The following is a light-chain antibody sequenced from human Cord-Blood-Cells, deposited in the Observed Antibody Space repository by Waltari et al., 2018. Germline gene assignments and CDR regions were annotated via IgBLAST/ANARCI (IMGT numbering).Light chain of an antibody. CDR3: QAWDSSTGVV. CDR2: QDS. V-gene: IGLV3-1*01. J-gene: IGLJ2*01. Sequence: SYELTQPPSVSVSPGQTASITCSGDKLGDKYACWYQQKPGQSPVLVIYQDSKRPSGIPERFSGSNSGNTATLTISGTQAMDEADYYCQAWDSSTGVVCGGGTKLTV. CDR1: KLGDKY.